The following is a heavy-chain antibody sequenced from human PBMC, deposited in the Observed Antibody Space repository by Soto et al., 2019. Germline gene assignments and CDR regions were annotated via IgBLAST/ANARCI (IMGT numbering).Heavy chain of an antibody. Sequence: QVQLVQSGAEVKKPGASVRVSCKASGYTFTSYAMHWLRQAPGQSLEWMGWINAGNGETKYSQKFQGRVTISRDTSANTVDMELCSLRSEDTAVYYCARDLLSSIDYWGQGTLVTVSS. CDR2: INAGNGET. CDR1: GYTFTSYA. CDR3: ARDLLSSIDY. J-gene: IGHJ4*02. V-gene: IGHV1-3*01.